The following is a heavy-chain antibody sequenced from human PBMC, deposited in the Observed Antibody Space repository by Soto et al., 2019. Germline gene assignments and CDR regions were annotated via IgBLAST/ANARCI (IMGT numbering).Heavy chain of an antibody. CDR3: ARIYYYDSSGYYYYYYYGMDV. V-gene: IGHV2-26*01. J-gene: IGHJ6*02. CDR1: GFSLSNARMG. Sequence: SGPTLVNPTETLTLTCTVSGFSLSNARMGVSWIRQPPGKALEWLAHIFSNDEKSYSTSLKSRLTISKDTSKSQVVLTMTNMDPVDTATYYCARIYYYDSSGYYYYYYYGMDVWGQGT. D-gene: IGHD3-22*01. CDR2: IFSNDEK.